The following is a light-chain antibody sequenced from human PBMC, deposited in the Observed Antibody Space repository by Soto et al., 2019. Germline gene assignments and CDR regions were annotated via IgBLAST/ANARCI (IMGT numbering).Light chain of an antibody. J-gene: IGLJ2*01. CDR2: DVS. CDR1: SSDVGGYNY. Sequence: QSALTQPASVSGSPGQSITISCTGTSSDVGGYNYVSWYQQHPGKAPKLMIYDVSNRPSGVSNRLSGSKSGNTASLTISGLQAEDEAHYYCSSYTSSSNGVFGGGTKLTVL. V-gene: IGLV2-14*01. CDR3: SSYTSSSNGV.